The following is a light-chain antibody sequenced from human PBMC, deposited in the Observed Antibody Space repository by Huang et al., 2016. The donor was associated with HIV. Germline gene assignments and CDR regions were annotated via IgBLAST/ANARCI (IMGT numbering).Light chain of an antibody. CDR1: QDINNY. Sequence: DIQMTQSPSSLSASVGDRVTITCQASQDINNYLNWYQHKPVKAPKFLIYDASNLETGVPSSFSGSGSGTDFTLTISSLQPEDIATYYCQQYENLPYTFGQGTKLEIK. V-gene: IGKV1-33*01. J-gene: IGKJ2*01. CDR2: DAS. CDR3: QQYENLPYT.